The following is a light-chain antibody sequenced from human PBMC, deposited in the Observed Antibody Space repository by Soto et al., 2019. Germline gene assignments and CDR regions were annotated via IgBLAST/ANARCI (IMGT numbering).Light chain of an antibody. CDR1: SSDVGGYNY. CDR3: SSYVGTNRYV. CDR2: EVY. Sequence: QSALTQPPSASGSPGQSVTISCTGTSSDVGGYNYVSWYQHHPGKAPKLIIYEVYKRPSGVPDRFSGSKSGNTAALTVSGLQAEDEADYYCSSYVGTNRYVFGTGTKLTVL. J-gene: IGLJ1*01. V-gene: IGLV2-8*01.